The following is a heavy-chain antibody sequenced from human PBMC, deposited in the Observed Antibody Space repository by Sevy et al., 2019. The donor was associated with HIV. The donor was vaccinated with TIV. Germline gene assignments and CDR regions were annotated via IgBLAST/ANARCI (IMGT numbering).Heavy chain of an antibody. D-gene: IGHD3-22*01. CDR3: ARSDDSSGYYQYYFEY. J-gene: IGHJ4*02. CDR1: GFTFSSYA. CDR2: ISGSGGTT. V-gene: IGHV3-23*01. Sequence: GGSLRLSCAASGFTFSSYAVSWVRQAPGKGLEWVSFISGSGGTTYYADSVKGRFTISRDNSKNILYLQMNSLRAEDTAVYYCARSDDSSGYYQYYFEYWGQGTVVTVSS.